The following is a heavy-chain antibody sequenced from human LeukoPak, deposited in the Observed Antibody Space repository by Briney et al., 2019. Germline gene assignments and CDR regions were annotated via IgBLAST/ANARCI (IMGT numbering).Heavy chain of an antibody. Sequence: GGSLRLSCAASGFTVSSNYMSWVRQAPGKGLEWVSVIYSGGSTYYADSVKGRFTISRDNSKNTLYLQMNSLRAEDTAVYYCARVQPMIVVAREHQDYWGQGALVTVSS. CDR3: ARVQPMIVVAREHQDY. V-gene: IGHV3-53*01. J-gene: IGHJ4*02. CDR1: GFTVSSNY. D-gene: IGHD3-22*01. CDR2: IYSGGST.